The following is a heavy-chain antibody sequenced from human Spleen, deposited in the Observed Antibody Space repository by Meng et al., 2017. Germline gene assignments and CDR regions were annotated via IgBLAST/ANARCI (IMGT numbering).Heavy chain of an antibody. CDR2: ISPSNGNT. D-gene: IGHD2-21*01. V-gene: IGHV1-18*01. CDR3: ARIEGGGAGRLGWFDP. CDR1: GYSFISYE. J-gene: IGHJ5*02. Sequence: QVPLVGSGAEWRKPWSSVKVSCKASGYSFISYEIIWVRQAPGQGLEWMGWISPSNGNTNDAEKLQGRVTMTTDTSTSTAYMELRSLRSDDTAIYYCARIEGGGAGRLGWFDPWGQGTLVTVSS.